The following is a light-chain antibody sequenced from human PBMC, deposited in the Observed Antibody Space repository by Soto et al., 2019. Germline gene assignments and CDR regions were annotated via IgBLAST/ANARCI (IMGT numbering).Light chain of an antibody. J-gene: IGKJ1*01. CDR2: GTS. CDR1: QGIRND. CDR3: QHYNSYSEA. V-gene: IGKV1-17*01. Sequence: IQMTQSPSSLSAAVGDRVTITCRASQGIRNDLAWYQQKPGKAPKLLIYGTSTLESGVPSRFSGSGSGTEFTLTISSLQPDDFATYYCQHYNSYSEAFGQGTKVDIK.